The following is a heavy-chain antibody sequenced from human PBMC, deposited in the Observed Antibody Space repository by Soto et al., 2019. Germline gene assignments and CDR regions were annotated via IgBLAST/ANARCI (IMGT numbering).Heavy chain of an antibody. J-gene: IGHJ4*02. V-gene: IGHV4-39*01. CDR2: IDYNGVT. Sequence: PXATLSLTCTVSGGSIYRSGYYWGWIRQPPGRGLEWIGNIDYNGVTYSNPSLKSRVTISRDTSKNQFSLKSTSVTAADTALYYCGKVLVGATGHTDSDSWGPGTLVTVSS. CDR3: GKVLVGATGHTDSDS. D-gene: IGHD2-15*01. CDR1: GGSIYRSGYY.